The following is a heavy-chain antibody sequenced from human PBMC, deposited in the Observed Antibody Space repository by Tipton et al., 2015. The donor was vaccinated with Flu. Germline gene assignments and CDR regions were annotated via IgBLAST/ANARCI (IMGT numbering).Heavy chain of an antibody. D-gene: IGHD4-11*01. Sequence: LRLSCSISGDSIAIDYYWGWIRQPPGKGLGWIGNIHHTGPTYYNPSLRSRVNIIRDRSKNQFSLNLSFVTAADTAVYYCARRDYSNYVSVPKNLFDSWGQGILVTVSS. CDR2: IHHTGPT. CDR3: ARRDYSNYVSVPKNLFDS. J-gene: IGHJ5*01. CDR1: GDSIAIDYY. V-gene: IGHV4-38-2*01.